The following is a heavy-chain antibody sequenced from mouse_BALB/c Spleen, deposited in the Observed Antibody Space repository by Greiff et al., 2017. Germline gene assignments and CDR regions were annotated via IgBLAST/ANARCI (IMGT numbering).Heavy chain of an antibody. CDR2: IYPGSGST. J-gene: IGHJ4*01. CDR1: GYTFTDYV. V-gene: IGHV1-77*01. Sequence: QVQLKQSGPELVKPGASVKMSCKASGYTFTDYVISWVKQRTGQGLEWIGEIYPGSGSTYYNEKFKGKATLTADKSSNTAYMQLSSLTSEDSAVYFCAASGYLYYYAMDYWGQGTSVTVSS. D-gene: IGHD3-1*01. CDR3: AASGYLYYYAMDY.